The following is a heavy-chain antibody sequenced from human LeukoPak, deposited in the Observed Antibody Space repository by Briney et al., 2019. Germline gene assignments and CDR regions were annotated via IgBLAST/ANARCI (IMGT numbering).Heavy chain of an antibody. CDR2: FITISSYI. Sequence: PGGSLRLSCAASGFTFSHYSMNWVPKPPGKGREWSPPFITISSYIYYADSVKGRFTISRDNAKNSLYLQMNSLRAEDTAVYYCARGSWQQLVLWGVGYYFDYWGQGTLVTVSS. CDR3: ARGSWQQLVLWGVGYYFDY. CDR1: GFTFSHYS. J-gene: IGHJ4*02. V-gene: IGHV3-21*01. D-gene: IGHD6-13*01.